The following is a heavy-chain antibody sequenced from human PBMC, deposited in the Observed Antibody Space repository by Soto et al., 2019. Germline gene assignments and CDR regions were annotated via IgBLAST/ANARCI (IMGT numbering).Heavy chain of an antibody. J-gene: IGHJ5*02. D-gene: IGHD3-10*01. V-gene: IGHV1-2*02. CDR1: GDTFTCYY. Sequence: VSVMVPWKDVGDTFTCYYMHWVPKAPGQGLVWVGGINPNSAGTNYAQKFQGRVTMTRDTSISRAYMELCWLRSDDTAVYYCAGGNYSGSGSYYNGLKGFDHLGQGTLDTVSS. CDR3: AGGNYSGSGSYYNGLKGFDH. CDR2: INPNSAGT.